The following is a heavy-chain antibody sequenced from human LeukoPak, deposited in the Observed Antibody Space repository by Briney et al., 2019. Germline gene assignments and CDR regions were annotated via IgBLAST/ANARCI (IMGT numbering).Heavy chain of an antibody. V-gene: IGHV1-18*04. CDR1: GYTFTGYY. D-gene: IGHD1-26*01. J-gene: IGHJ4*02. CDR3: ARDRGIVGAKPIFDN. Sequence: ASVKVSCKASGYTFTGYYMHWVRQAPGQGLEWMGWISAYSGNTNYAQKLQGRVTMTTDTSTNTAYMDLRGLISDDTAVYYCARDRGIVGAKPIFDNWGQGTLVTVSS. CDR2: ISAYSGNT.